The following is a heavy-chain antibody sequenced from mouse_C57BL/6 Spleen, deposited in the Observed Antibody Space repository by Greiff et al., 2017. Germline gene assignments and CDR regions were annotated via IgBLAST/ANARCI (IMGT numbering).Heavy chain of an antibody. J-gene: IGHJ2*01. CDR1: GYTFTSYG. D-gene: IGHD2-5*01. CDR3: AREDAYYSNYPDY. V-gene: IGHV1-81*01. Sequence: VQLQQSGAELARPGASVKLSCKASGYTFTSYGISWVKQRTGQGLEWIGEIYPRSGNTYYNEKFKGKATLTADKSSSTAYMELRSLTSEDSAVYFCAREDAYYSNYPDYWGQGTTLTVSS. CDR2: IYPRSGNT.